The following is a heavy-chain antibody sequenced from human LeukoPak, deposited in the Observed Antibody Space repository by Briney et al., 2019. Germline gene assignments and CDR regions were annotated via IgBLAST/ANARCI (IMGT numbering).Heavy chain of an antibody. CDR3: ARLKETIEGTIWFGGTDY. CDR2: IYHSGST. D-gene: IGHD3-10*01. V-gene: IGHV4-38-2*02. Sequence: SETLSLTCTVSGYSISSGYYWGWIRQPPGKGLEWIGSIYHSGSTYYNPSLKSRVTISVDTSKNQFSLKLSSVTAADTAVYYCARLKETIEGTIWFGGTDYWGQGTLVTVSS. J-gene: IGHJ4*02. CDR1: GYSISSGYY.